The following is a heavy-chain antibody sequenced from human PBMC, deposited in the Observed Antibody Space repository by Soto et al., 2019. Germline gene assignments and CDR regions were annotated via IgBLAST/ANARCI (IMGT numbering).Heavy chain of an antibody. Sequence: PGESLKISFKGSGYSFAGYWITWVRQKPAKGLEWMGRIDPSDSQTYYSPSFRGHVTISVTKSITTVFLQWSSLRASDTAMYYCARQIYDSDTGPNFQYYFDSWGQGTPVTSPQ. CDR2: IDPSDSQT. CDR1: GYSFAGYW. J-gene: IGHJ4*02. CDR3: ARQIYDSDTGPNFQYYFDS. V-gene: IGHV5-10-1*01. D-gene: IGHD3-22*01.